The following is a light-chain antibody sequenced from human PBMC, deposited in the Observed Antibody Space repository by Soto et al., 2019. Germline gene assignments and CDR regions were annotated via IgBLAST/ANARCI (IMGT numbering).Light chain of an antibody. CDR2: DAT. CDR3: QQSFITPRS. J-gene: IGKJ1*01. V-gene: IGKV1-39*01. CDR1: QNIRSY. Sequence: DIQMIQSPSSLSASVVDRVTISCLASQNIRSYVNWYQHKAGKAPKLLIHDATTLQSGVPSRFSGSGSGTDFTLTITSLQPEDFAIYYCQQSFITPRSCGQGTKVDIK.